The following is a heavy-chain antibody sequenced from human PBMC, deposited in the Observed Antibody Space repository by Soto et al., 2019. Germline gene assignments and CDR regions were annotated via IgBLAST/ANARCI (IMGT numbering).Heavy chain of an antibody. CDR3: ARGTVTGSEYNYYYYGMDV. V-gene: IGHV1-69*13. CDR1: GYPLNTDG. D-gene: IGHD1-1*01. CDR2: IIPLFGTT. J-gene: IGHJ6*02. Sequence: GASVKVSCKASGYPLNTDGITCVRQAPGQGLEWMGGIIPLFGTTNYAQKLQGRVKLTADESTRTAYMELSTLTSEDTAVYYCARGTVTGSEYNYYYYGMDVWGQGTTVTVSS.